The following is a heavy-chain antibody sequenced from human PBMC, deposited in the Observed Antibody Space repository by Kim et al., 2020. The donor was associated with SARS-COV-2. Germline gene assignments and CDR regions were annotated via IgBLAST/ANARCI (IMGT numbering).Heavy chain of an antibody. V-gene: IGHV4-4*07. Sequence: SNPARKSRVTMSVDTSKNPFSLRLNSMTAADTAVYYCARGGSQSYYYFDFWGQGTLVTVSS. CDR3: ARGGSQSYYYFDF. J-gene: IGHJ4*02. D-gene: IGHD2-21*01.